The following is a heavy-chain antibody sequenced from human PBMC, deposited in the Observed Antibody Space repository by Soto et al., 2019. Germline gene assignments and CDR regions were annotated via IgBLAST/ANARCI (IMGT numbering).Heavy chain of an antibody. V-gene: IGHV3-74*01. CDR1: GFTFSSYW. CDR3: AVGNYYGSGSYYKY. J-gene: IGHJ4*02. CDR2: INSDGSST. Sequence: GGSLRLSCAASGFTFSSYWMHWVRQAPGKGLVWVSRINSDGSSTSYADSVKGRFTISRDNAKSTLYLQMNSLRAEDTAVYYCAVGNYYGSGSYYKYWGQGTLVTVSS. D-gene: IGHD3-10*01.